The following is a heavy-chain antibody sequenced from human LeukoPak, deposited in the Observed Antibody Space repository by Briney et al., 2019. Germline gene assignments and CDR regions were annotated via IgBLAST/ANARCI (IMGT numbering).Heavy chain of an antibody. CDR1: GGSFSGYY. CDR3: AGGRSSTFYYFDY. D-gene: IGHD3-16*01. V-gene: IGHV4-59*01. J-gene: IGHJ4*02. Sequence: PSETLSLTCAVYGGSFSGYYWSWIRQPPGKGLEYIGYIYNSGGTNYNPSLKSRVTISLDTSQNQFSLKLSSVTAADTAVYYCAGGRSSTFYYFDYWAREPWSPSPQ. CDR2: IYNSGGT.